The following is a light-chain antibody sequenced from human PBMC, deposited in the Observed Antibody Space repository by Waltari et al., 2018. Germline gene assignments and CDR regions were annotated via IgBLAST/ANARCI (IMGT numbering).Light chain of an antibody. J-gene: IGKJ4*01. CDR1: QSVSSS. CDR3: QQRSNWPLT. Sequence: EFVLTPSPATLSFSPGEKAPLPCRASQSVSSSLAWYQQKPGQAPRLLIYDASNRATGIPARFSGSGSGTDFTLTISSLEPEDFAVYYCQQRSNWPLTFGGGTKVEIK. V-gene: IGKV3-11*01. CDR2: DAS.